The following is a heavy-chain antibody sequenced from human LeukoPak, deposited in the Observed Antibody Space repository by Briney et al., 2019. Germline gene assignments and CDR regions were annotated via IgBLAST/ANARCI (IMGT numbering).Heavy chain of an antibody. D-gene: IGHD6-13*01. CDR3: ASDNRIAAARGAYNLDY. CDR1: GGTFSSYA. V-gene: IGHV1-69*05. Sequence: SVKVSCKASGGTFSSYAISWVRQAPGQGLEWMGGIIPIFGTANYAQKFQGRVTITTDESTSTAYMELNSLRSEDTAVYYCASDNRIAAARGAYNLDYWGQGTLVTVSS. J-gene: IGHJ4*02. CDR2: IIPIFGTA.